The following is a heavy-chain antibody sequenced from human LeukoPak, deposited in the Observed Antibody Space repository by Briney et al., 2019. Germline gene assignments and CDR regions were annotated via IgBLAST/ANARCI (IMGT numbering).Heavy chain of an antibody. CDR2: INAGNGHT. D-gene: IGHD3/OR15-3a*01. Sequence: GASVKVSCKASGYTFTSYAMHWVRQAPGQRLEWMGWINAGNGHTRYSQRFQGRVTITRDTSATTAYMEVTSLRSEDTAVYYCARGIWTRTVSSYYLDYWGQGTLVTVSS. CDR3: ARGIWTRTVSSYYLDY. V-gene: IGHV1-3*01. J-gene: IGHJ4*02. CDR1: GYTFTSYA.